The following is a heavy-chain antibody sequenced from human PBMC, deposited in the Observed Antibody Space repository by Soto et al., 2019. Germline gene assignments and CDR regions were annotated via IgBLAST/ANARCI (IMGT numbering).Heavy chain of an antibody. D-gene: IGHD6-13*01. CDR3: ASYRRDAVAGDTLDY. CDR1: GGSISSNY. Sequence: SETLSLTCTVSGGSISSNYWTWIRQPPGKGLEWIGYVYNSGSTNYNPSLKSRVTISEDTSKSQFSLKVNSMTAADTAVYYCASYRRDAVAGDTLDYWAQGILVTVSS. CDR2: VYNSGST. J-gene: IGHJ4*02. V-gene: IGHV4-59*01.